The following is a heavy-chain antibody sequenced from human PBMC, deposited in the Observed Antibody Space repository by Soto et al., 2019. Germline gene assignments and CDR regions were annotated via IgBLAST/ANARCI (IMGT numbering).Heavy chain of an antibody. CDR3: ARHTIQSPLSGGGNWFDP. D-gene: IGHD2-2*01. V-gene: IGHV5-10-1*01. CDR2: IYPGDTYT. J-gene: IGHJ5*01. CDR1: GYSFTSFW. Sequence: PGESLKISCKGSGYSFTSFWITWVRQMPGKGLEWVGRIYPGDTYTNYSPSFQGHVTISADKSISTAYLQWSSLKVADTAMYYCARHTIQSPLSGGGNWFDPWGQGTLVTVSS.